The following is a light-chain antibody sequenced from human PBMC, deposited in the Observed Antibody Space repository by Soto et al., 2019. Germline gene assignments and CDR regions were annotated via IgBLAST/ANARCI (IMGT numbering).Light chain of an antibody. V-gene: IGKV1-39*01. J-gene: IGKJ1*01. Sequence: DIQMTQSPSSLSASVGVRVTITCRASQSISTYLNWYQQKPGKAPKLLIYGASSLQSGVPSRFTGSGSGTDFTLTISSLQPADFATYHCQQSYSTPWTFGQGTKVEIK. CDR3: QQSYSTPWT. CDR1: QSISTY. CDR2: GAS.